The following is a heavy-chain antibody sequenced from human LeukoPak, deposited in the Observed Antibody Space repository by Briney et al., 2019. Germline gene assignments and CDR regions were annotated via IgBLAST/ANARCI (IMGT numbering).Heavy chain of an antibody. J-gene: IGHJ4*02. Sequence: GGSLRLSCVASGFIFSNYEMNWVRQTPGEGLEWVSYISDHGKSRNYVDSVKGRFTISRDNAKNSLYLQMNSLRVEDTAIYFCARARIAAPLLDYWGQGTLVTVSS. CDR2: ISDHGKSR. CDR3: ARARIAAPLLDY. V-gene: IGHV3-48*03. D-gene: IGHD6-13*01. CDR1: GFIFSNYE.